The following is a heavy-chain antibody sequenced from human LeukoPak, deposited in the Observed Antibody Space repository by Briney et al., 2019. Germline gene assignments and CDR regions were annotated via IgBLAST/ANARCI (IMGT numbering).Heavy chain of an antibody. CDR2: IYPGDSDT. CDR3: ARGTTTSDSSSWYADYFDY. D-gene: IGHD6-13*01. CDR1: GYSFTSYW. Sequence: GESLQISCKGSGYSFTSYWIGWVRQTPGKGLEWMGIIYPGDSDTRYSPSFQGQVTISADKSISTAYLQWSSLKASDTAMYYCARGTTTSDSSSWYADYFDYWGQGTLVTVSS. J-gene: IGHJ4*02. V-gene: IGHV5-51*01.